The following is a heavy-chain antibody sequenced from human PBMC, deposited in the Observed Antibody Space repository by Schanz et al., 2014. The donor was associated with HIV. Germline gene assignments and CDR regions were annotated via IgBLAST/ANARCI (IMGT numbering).Heavy chain of an antibody. V-gene: IGHV3-23*04. CDR3: AKPEYDSRGNSQSHFDY. CDR1: GFSFDDYT. J-gene: IGHJ4*02. D-gene: IGHD3-22*01. Sequence: EVQLVESGGGLVQPGGSLRLSCAASGFSFDDYTMHWVRQGPGKGLEWVSSISESGGRTYYADSVNGRFTISRDNSKNTLYLQMTTLRIDDTAVYYCAKPEYDSRGNSQSHFDYWGQGTLVTVSS. CDR2: ISESGGRT.